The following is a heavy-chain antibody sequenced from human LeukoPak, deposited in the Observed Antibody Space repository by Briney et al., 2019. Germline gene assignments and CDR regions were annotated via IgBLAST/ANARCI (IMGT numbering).Heavy chain of an antibody. CDR2: IYYSGST. V-gene: IGHV4-30-4*08. J-gene: IGHJ4*02. Sequence: SETLSLTCTVSGGSLSSSSYYWGWIRQPPGKGLEWIGYIYYSGSTYYNPSLKSRVTISVDTSKNQFSLKLSSVTAADTAVYYCARFAVTRCFDYWGQGTLVTVSS. CDR3: ARFAVTRCFDY. CDR1: GGSLSSSSYY. D-gene: IGHD4-17*01.